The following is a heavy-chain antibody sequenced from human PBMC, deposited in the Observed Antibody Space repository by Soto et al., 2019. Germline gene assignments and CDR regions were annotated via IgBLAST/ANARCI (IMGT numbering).Heavy chain of an antibody. V-gene: IGHV3-74*01. CDR2: INTDGSTT. J-gene: IGHJ6*02. CDR1: GVTFSLYW. Sequence: EVQLVESGGGLVQPGGSLRLSCAASGVTFSLYWMHWVRRAPGKGLVWVSRINTDGSTTNYADSVKGRFTISRDNAKNTLYLQMNCLRAEETAVNYCEMQDYSPYSALDVWAQGPTVALS. CDR3: EMQDYSPYSALDV.